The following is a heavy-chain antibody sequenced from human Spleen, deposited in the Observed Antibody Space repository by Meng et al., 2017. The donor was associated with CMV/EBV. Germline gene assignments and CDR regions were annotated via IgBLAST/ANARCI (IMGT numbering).Heavy chain of an antibody. V-gene: IGHV3-73*01. D-gene: IGHD2-21*01. Sequence: LSLTCAAAGFTFSGSAMHWVRQASGKGLEWVGRIKNKANNYATAYVASVKGRFTISRDDSKNTAYLQMNSLKTEDTAVYYCTRSSMWAFDIWGQGTMVTVSS. CDR2: IKNKANNYAT. CDR1: GFTFSGSA. CDR3: TRSSMWAFDI. J-gene: IGHJ3*02.